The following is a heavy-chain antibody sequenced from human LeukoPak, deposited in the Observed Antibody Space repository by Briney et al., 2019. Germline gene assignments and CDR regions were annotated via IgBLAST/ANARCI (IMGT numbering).Heavy chain of an antibody. J-gene: IGHJ4*02. CDR3: AKYPQVPTLYYFDY. CDR1: GFTFSSYA. D-gene: IGHD2-2*01. Sequence: GGSLRLXCAASGFTFSSYAMSWVRQAPGKELEWVSAISGSGGSTYYADSVKGRFTISRDNSKNTLYLQMNSLRAEDTAVYYCAKYPQVPTLYYFDYWGQGTLVTVSS. V-gene: IGHV3-23*01. CDR2: ISGSGGST.